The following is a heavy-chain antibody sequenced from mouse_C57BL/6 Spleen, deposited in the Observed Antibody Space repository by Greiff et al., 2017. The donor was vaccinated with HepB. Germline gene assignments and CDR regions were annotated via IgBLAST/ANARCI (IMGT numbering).Heavy chain of an antibody. Sequence: EVQLQQSGPELVKPGASVKIPCKASGYTFTDYNMDWVKQSHGKSLEWIGDINPNNGVTIYNQKFKGKATLTVDKSSSTAYMELRSLTSEDTAVYYCARNDYYGSSLSYAMDYWGQGTSVTVSS. CDR1: GYTFTDYN. D-gene: IGHD1-1*01. J-gene: IGHJ4*01. V-gene: IGHV1-18*01. CDR3: ARNDYYGSSLSYAMDY. CDR2: INPNNGVT.